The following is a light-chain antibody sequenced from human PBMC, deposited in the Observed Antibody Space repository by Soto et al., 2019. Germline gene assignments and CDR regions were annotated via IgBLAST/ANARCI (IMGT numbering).Light chain of an antibody. CDR1: TGAVTNGHY. Sequence: QTVVTQEPSLTVSPGGTVTLTCGSSTGAVTNGHYPYWFQVKPGQAPRTLIYDTTNKHSWTPVRFSGSLLGGKAALTLSGAQPEDEAEYYCLLSYSGARPVVFGGGTKLTVL. CDR3: LLSYSGARPVV. V-gene: IGLV7-46*01. CDR2: DTT. J-gene: IGLJ2*01.